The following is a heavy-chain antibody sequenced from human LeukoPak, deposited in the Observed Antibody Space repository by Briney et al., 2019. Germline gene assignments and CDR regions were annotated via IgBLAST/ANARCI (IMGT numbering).Heavy chain of an antibody. V-gene: IGHV4-61*01. CDR2: NYKLGST. D-gene: IGHD3-3*01. CDR1: GGSVSSGSYF. J-gene: IGHJ5*02. CDR3: ARDESPFYWFDP. Sequence: SGALSLTCLVSGGSVSSGSYFWRWMRQPPGRGLEGLGYNYKLGSTSYNPSHKSRVTISLATSKNQFSLKLSSVAAADTAVYYCARDESPFYWFDPWGQGTLVNVSS.